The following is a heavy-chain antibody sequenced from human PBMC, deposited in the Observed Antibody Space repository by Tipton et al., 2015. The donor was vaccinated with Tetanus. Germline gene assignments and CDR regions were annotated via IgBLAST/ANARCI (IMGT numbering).Heavy chain of an antibody. Sequence: TLSLTCAVYGGSFSGYDWNWIRQPPGKGLEWIGEINHSGSTKYNPSLKSRATISVDTSGNLFSLKLSSVTAADTAVYYCARGVTMIVVVNYFDYWGQGILVTVSS. CDR2: INHSGST. D-gene: IGHD3-22*01. J-gene: IGHJ4*02. CDR1: GGSFSGYD. V-gene: IGHV4-34*01. CDR3: ARGVTMIVVVNYFDY.